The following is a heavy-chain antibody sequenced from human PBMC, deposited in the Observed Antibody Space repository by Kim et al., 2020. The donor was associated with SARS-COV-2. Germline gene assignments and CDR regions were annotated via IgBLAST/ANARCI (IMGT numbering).Heavy chain of an antibody. J-gene: IGHJ6*02. CDR2: ISYDGSNK. V-gene: IGHV3-33*05. Sequence: GGSLRLSCAASGFTFSSYGMHWVRQAPGKGLEWVAVISYDGSNKYYADSVKGRFTISRDNSKNTLYLRMNSLRAEDTAVYYCARDSRFGEWMDVWGQGTTVTVSS. D-gene: IGHD3-10*01. CDR3: ARDSRFGEWMDV. CDR1: GFTFSSYG.